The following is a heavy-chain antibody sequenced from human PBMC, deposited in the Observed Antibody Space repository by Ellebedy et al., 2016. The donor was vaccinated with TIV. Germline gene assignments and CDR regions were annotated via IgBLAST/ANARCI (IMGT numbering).Heavy chain of an antibody. CDR2: IYYIGTT. CDR3: ARQGPYDFDLDY. CDR1: GDSINGYY. Sequence: MPSETLSLTCTVSGDSINGYYWSWVRQPPGKGLEYVGLIYYIGTTNYNPSLKSRVTISVDSSKNQVSLKLRSLTAADTAVYFRARQGPYDFDLDYWGQGILVTVSS. J-gene: IGHJ4*02. V-gene: IGHV4-59*08. D-gene: IGHD3-3*01.